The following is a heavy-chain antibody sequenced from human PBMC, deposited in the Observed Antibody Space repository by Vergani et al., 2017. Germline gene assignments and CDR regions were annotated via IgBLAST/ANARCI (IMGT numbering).Heavy chain of an antibody. Sequence: QVQLVQSGAEVKKPGSSVKVSCKASGGTLSSYAISWVRQAPGQGLEGMGGIIPIFGTANYAQKFQGRVTITADESTSTAYMELSSLRSEDTAVYYCARDCSSGWYGRYYYYMDVWGKGTTVTVSS. CDR1: GGTLSSYA. V-gene: IGHV1-69*01. CDR3: ARDCSSGWYGRYYYYMDV. CDR2: IIPIFGTA. J-gene: IGHJ6*03. D-gene: IGHD6-19*01.